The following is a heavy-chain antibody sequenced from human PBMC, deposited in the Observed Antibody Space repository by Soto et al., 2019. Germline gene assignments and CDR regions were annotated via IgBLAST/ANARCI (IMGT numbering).Heavy chain of an antibody. CDR3: ARAYGDYAHYYYYGMDV. CDR1: GGTFSSYA. J-gene: IGHJ6*02. Sequence: QVQLVQSGAEVEKPGSSVKVSCKASGGTFSSYAISWVRQAPGQGLEWMGGIIPIFGTANYAQKFQGRVTITADESTSTAYMELSSLRSEDTAVYYCARAYGDYAHYYYYGMDVWGQGTTVTVSS. V-gene: IGHV1-69*01. D-gene: IGHD4-17*01. CDR2: IIPIFGTA.